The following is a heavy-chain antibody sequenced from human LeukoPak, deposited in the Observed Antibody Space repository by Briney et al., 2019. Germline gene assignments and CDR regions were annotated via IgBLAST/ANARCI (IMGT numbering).Heavy chain of an antibody. D-gene: IGHD1-26*01. CDR2: IISSGTYI. CDR3: ARDGVGSTAFDY. CDR1: GFTFSSYS. J-gene: IGHJ4*02. Sequence: TGGSLRLSCAASGFTFSSYSMNWVRQAPGKGLEWVSSIISSGTYIYYADSVKGRFTISRDNAKNSLYLQVNSLRAEDTAVYYCARDGVGSTAFDYWGQGSLVTVSS. V-gene: IGHV3-21*06.